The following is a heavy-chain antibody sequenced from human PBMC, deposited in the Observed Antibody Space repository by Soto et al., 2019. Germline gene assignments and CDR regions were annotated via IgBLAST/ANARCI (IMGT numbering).Heavy chain of an antibody. V-gene: IGHV4-59*01. J-gene: IGHJ6*02. CDR2: IYYSGST. Sequence: QVQLQESGRGLVKPSETLSLTCTVSGGSISSYYWSWIRQPPGKGLEWIGYIYYSGSTNYNPSLKSRVTISVDTSKNQFSLKLSSVTAADTAVYYCARVKGDYGHYYYYGMDVWGQGTTVTVSS. D-gene: IGHD4-17*01. CDR1: GGSISSYY. CDR3: ARVKGDYGHYYYYGMDV.